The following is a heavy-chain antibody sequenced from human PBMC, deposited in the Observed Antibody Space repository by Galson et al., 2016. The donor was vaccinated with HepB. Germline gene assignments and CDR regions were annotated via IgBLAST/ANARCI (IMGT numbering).Heavy chain of an antibody. D-gene: IGHD3-3*01. J-gene: IGHJ5*02. CDR3: ARSRLTISDGAGGWGFDP. CDR1: GGSVSTTNW. Sequence: SETLSLTCAVSGGSVSTTNWWNWVRQSPGRGLEWIGEILESGSTNYNPSLKSRVTISVDMSKNQFSLKLTSVTAADTAVYYCARSRLTISDGAGGWGFDPWGQGTLVTVSS. CDR2: ILESGST. V-gene: IGHV4-4*02.